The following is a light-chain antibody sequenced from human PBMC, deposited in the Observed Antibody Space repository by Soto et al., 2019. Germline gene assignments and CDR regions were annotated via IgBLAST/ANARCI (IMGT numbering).Light chain of an antibody. CDR1: QSVSSN. CDR2: GAS. J-gene: IGKJ3*01. Sequence: EIVTTQSPATLSVSPGERVNLSCRASQSVSSNLAWYQQRPGQTPRLLIYGASSRATGIPARFSGSGSGTEFTLTITSLQSEDFAVYYWQQYNNWPFTFGPGTKVDLK. V-gene: IGKV3-15*01. CDR3: QQYNNWPFT.